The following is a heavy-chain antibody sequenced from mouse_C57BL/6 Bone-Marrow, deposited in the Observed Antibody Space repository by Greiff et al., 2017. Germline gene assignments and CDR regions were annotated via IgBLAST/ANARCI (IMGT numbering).Heavy chain of an antibody. CDR1: GYTFTSYW. J-gene: IGHJ1*03. CDR3: AICPITTVVPYWYFDV. D-gene: IGHD1-1*01. V-gene: IGHV1-74*01. Sequence: QVQLQQPGAELVKPGASVKVSCKASGYTFTSYWMHWVKQRPGQGLEWIGRIHPSDSDTNYNQKFKGKATLTVDKSSSTAYMQLSSLTSEDSAVYYCAICPITTVVPYWYFDVWGTGTTVTVSS. CDR2: IHPSDSDT.